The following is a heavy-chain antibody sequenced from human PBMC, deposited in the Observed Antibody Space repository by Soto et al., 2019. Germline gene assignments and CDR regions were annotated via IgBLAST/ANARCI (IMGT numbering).Heavy chain of an antibody. J-gene: IGHJ4*02. D-gene: IGHD4-17*01. CDR1: GGSISSGGYS. CDR3: ARLPATT. V-gene: IGHV4-30-2*01. Sequence: TSETLSLTCAVSGGSISSGGYSWSWIRQPPGKGLEWIGYIYHSGSTYYNPSLKSRVTISVDRSKNQFSLKLSSVTAADTAVYYCARLPATTWGQGTLVTVSS. CDR2: IYHSGST.